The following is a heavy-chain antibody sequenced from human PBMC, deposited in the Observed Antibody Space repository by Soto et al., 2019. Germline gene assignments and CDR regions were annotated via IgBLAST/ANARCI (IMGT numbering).Heavy chain of an antibody. CDR2: IYYSGST. V-gene: IGHV4-59*01. Sequence: SETLSLTCTVSGGSISSYYWSWIRQPPGKGLEWIGYIYYSGSTNYNPSLKSRVTISVDTSKNQFSLKLSSVTAADTAVYYCASGGYSTIFRAVNYYFDYWGQGTLVTVS. J-gene: IGHJ4*02. D-gene: IGHD3-3*01. CDR1: GGSISSYY. CDR3: ASGGYSTIFRAVNYYFDY.